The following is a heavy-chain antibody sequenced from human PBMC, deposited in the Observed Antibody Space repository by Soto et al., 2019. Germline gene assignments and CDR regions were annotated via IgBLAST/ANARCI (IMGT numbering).Heavy chain of an antibody. V-gene: IGHV4-59*01. CDR2: VYYSGRN. D-gene: IGHD1-1*01. Sequence: SETLSLTCTVSGDSISSYYWSWIRQPPGKGLEWIGYVYYSGRNDYSPSLESRVAMSVDMSKNPVSLNLSSVTAADTAVYYCARTLKPTRNTDTNWFDPWGQGTLVTVSS. CDR1: GDSISSYY. J-gene: IGHJ5*02. CDR3: ARTLKPTRNTDTNWFDP.